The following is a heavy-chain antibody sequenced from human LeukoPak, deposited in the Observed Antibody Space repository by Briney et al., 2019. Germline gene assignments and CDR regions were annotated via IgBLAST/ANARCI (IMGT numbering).Heavy chain of an antibody. V-gene: IGHV1-2*02. CDR3: ARGGHKNLDQLGRRGDY. J-gene: IGHJ4*02. CDR1: GYTFTDYY. D-gene: IGHD7-27*01. CDR2: IKPNSGGT. Sequence: GASVKVSCKASGYTFTDYYMYWVRQAPGQGLEWMGWIKPNSGGTNYTQSFQGRDTMTRDTSISTAYMELSRLRSDDTAVYYCARGGHKNLDQLGRRGDYWGQGTLVTVSS.